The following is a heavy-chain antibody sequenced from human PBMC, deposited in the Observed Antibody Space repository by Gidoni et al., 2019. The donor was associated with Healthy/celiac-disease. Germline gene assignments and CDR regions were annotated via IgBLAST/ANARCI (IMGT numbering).Heavy chain of an antibody. CDR3: ARGLGATPLIDY. V-gene: IGHV4-61*01. CDR2: IYYSGST. J-gene: IGHJ4*02. D-gene: IGHD1-26*01. Sequence: QVQLQESGPGLVKPSETLSLTCTVSGGSVSSGSYYWSWIRQPPGKGLEWIGYIYYSGSTNYNPSLKSRVTISVDTSKNQFSLKLSSVTAADPAVYYCARGLGATPLIDYWGQGTLVTVSS. CDR1: GGSVSSGSYY.